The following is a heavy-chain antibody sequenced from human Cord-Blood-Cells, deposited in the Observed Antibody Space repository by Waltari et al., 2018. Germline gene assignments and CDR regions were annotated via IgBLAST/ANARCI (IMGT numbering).Heavy chain of an antibody. CDR1: GGSFSGYY. J-gene: IGHJ3*02. Sequence: QVQLQQWGAGLLKPSETLSLTCAVYGGSFSGYYWSWTRKPPGKGLEWIGEINHSGSTNYNPSLKSRVTISVDTSKNQFSLKLSSVTAADTAVYYCASPRYCSSTSCYAFDIWGQGTMVTVSS. CDR3: ASPRYCSSTSCYAFDI. D-gene: IGHD2-2*01. CDR2: INHSGST. V-gene: IGHV4-34*01.